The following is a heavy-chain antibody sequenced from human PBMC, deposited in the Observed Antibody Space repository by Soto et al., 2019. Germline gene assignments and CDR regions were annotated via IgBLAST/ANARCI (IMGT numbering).Heavy chain of an antibody. Sequence: QITLKESGPTLVQPTQTLTLTCSFSGFSLITTGAGVGWIRQPPGKAPEWLALIYWDGEKRYSPALKSRLTITKDSSKNQVVLTMTKMDPGDTATYYCARRQSIMIRGANAFDIWGQGTFLSVSS. CDR3: ARRQSIMIRGANAFDI. J-gene: IGHJ3*02. V-gene: IGHV2-5*02. CDR2: IYWDGEK. CDR1: GFSLITTGAG. D-gene: IGHD3-10*01.